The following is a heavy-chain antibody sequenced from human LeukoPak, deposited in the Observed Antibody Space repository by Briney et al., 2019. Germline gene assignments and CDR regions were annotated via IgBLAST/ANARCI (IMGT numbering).Heavy chain of an antibody. D-gene: IGHD3-22*01. CDR2: INPNSGGT. J-gene: IGHJ4*02. CDR3: ARVYYDSSGYSDY. V-gene: IGHV1-2*02. Sequence: ASVKVSCRASGYTFTGYYMHWVRQAPRQGLEWMGWINPNSGGTNYAQKFQGRVTMTRDTSISTAYMELSRLRSDDTAVYYCARVYYDSSGYSDYWGQGTLVTVSS. CDR1: GYTFTGYY.